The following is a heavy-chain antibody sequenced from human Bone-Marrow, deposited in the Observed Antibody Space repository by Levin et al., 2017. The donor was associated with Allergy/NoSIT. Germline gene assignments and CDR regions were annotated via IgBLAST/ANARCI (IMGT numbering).Heavy chain of an antibody. V-gene: IGHV1-69*13. CDR3: ARDLGYSSSWPTGGGMDV. CDR1: GGTFSSYA. J-gene: IGHJ6*02. CDR2: IIPIFGTA. Sequence: SVKVSCKASGGTFSSYAISWVRQAPGQGLEWMGGIIPIFGTANYAQKFQGRVTITADESTSTAYMELSSLRSEDTAVYYCARDLGYSSSWPTGGGMDVWGQGTTVTVSS. D-gene: IGHD6-13*01.